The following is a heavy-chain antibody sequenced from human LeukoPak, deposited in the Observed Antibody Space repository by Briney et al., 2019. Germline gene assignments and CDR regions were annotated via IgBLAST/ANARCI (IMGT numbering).Heavy chain of an antibody. CDR3: ARMGYCSGGSCYTPDY. CDR1: GGPISSYY. CDR2: IYTSGST. V-gene: IGHV4-4*07. Sequence: SETLSLTCTVSGGPISSYYWSWIRQPAGKGLEWIGRIYTSGSTNYNPSLKSRVTMSVDTSKNQFSLKLSSVTAADTAVYDCARMGYCSGGSCYTPDYWGQGSLVTVSS. D-gene: IGHD2-15*01. J-gene: IGHJ4*02.